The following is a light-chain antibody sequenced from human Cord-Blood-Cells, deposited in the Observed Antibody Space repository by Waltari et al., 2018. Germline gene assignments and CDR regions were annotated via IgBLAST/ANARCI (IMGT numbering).Light chain of an antibody. J-gene: IGKJ5*01. CDR1: QSIRSY. V-gene: IGKV1-39*01. CDR2: AAS. Sequence: DNQMTQSPSSLSASVGDRVTITCRASQSIRSYLNWYQQKPGKAPKLLIYAASSLQSGVPSRFSGSGSGTDFTLTISSLQPEDFATYYCQQSYSTPITFGQGTRLEIK. CDR3: QQSYSTPIT.